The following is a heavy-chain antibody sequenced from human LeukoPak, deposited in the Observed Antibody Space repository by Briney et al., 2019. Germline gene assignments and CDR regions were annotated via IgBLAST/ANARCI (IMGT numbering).Heavy chain of an antibody. Sequence: PGRSLRLSCAASGFTFSSYGMHWVRQAPGKGLEWVAVISYDGSNKYYADSVKGRFTISRDNSKNTLYLQMNSLRAQDTAVYYCAKAHVVVAGTFDYWGQGTLVTVSS. V-gene: IGHV3-30*18. J-gene: IGHJ4*02. CDR2: ISYDGSNK. CDR1: GFTFSSYG. CDR3: AKAHVVVAGTFDY. D-gene: IGHD2-21*01.